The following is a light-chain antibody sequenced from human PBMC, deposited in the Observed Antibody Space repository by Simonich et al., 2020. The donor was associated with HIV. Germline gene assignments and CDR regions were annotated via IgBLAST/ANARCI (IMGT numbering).Light chain of an antibody. CDR1: QSISSL. Sequence: DIQMTQSPSTLSASVGDRVTITCRASQSISSLFAWYQQKPGKAPKLLIYKASSLESGVPSRFSGSGSGTEFTLTISSLQPDDFATYYCQQYNSYSYTFGQGTKLEIK. CDR3: QQYNSYSYT. V-gene: IGKV1-5*03. J-gene: IGKJ2*01. CDR2: KAS.